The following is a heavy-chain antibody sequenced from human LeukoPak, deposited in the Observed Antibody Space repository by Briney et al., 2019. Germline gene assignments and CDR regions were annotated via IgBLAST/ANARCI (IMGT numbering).Heavy chain of an antibody. CDR2: ISWNSGSI. J-gene: IGHJ4*02. Sequence: GRSLRLSCAASGFTFDDYAMHWVRHAPGKGLEWVSGISWNSGSIVYADSVKGRFTISRDNAKNSLYLQMNSLRAEDTALYYCAKDIHYDSSGYPYFDYWGQGTLVTVSS. V-gene: IGHV3-9*01. D-gene: IGHD3-22*01. CDR1: GFTFDDYA. CDR3: AKDIHYDSSGYPYFDY.